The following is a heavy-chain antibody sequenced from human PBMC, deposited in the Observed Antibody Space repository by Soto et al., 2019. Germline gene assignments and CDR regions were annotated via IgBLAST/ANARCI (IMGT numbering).Heavy chain of an antibody. CDR2: IYPGDSDT. Sequence: EVQLVQSGAEVKKPGESLKISCKGSGYSFTSYWIGWVRQMPGKGLEWMGIIYPGDSDTRYSPSFQGQVTISADKSFSTAYLQWSSLTASDTAMYYCARTAAAGKYYYGVDVWGQGTTVTVSS. J-gene: IGHJ6*02. V-gene: IGHV5-51*01. D-gene: IGHD6-13*01. CDR1: GYSFTSYW. CDR3: ARTAAAGKYYYGVDV.